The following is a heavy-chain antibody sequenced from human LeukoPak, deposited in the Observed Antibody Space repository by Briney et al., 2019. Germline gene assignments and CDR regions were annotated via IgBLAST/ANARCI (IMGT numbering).Heavy chain of an antibody. CDR1: GFTVSSDY. CDR2: IYSSSIT. V-gene: IGHV3-53*04. J-gene: IGHJ3*02. D-gene: IGHD1-26*01. Sequence: GGSLRLSCAASGFTVSSDYMSWVRQAPGKGLEWVSVIYSSSITSYADSVKGRFTISRHNSKNTLYLQMNSLRADDAAVYYCSRGLGAANDAFDICGQGTMVTVSS. CDR3: SRGLGAANDAFDI.